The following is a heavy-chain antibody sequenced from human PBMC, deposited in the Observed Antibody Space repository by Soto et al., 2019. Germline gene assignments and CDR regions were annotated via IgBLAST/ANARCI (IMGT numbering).Heavy chain of an antibody. CDR3: ARGKRTAAGSFWFDP. J-gene: IGHJ5*02. V-gene: IGHV4-59*12. D-gene: IGHD6-13*01. CDR2: IYYSGST. Sequence: SETLSLTCTVSGGSISSYYWSWIRQPPGKGLEWIGYIYYSGSTNYNPSLKSRVTISVDTSKNQFSLKLSSVTAADTAVYYCARGKRTAAGSFWFDPWGQGTLVIVSS. CDR1: GGSISSYY.